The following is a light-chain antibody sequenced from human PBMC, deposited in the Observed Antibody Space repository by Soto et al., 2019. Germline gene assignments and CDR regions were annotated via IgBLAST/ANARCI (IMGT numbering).Light chain of an antibody. V-gene: IGLV1-40*01. J-gene: IGLJ2*01. Sequence: QSVLTQPPSVSGAPGQRVTISCTGSSSNTGAGYDVHWYQQLPGTAPKLLIYGNSNRPSGVPDRFSGSKSGTSASLAITGLQAEDEADYYCQSYDSSHVVFGGGTKVTVL. CDR3: QSYDSSHVV. CDR1: SSNTGAGYD. CDR2: GNS.